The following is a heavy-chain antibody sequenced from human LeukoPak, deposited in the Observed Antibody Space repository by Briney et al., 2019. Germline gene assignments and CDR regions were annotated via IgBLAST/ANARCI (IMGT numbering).Heavy chain of an antibody. V-gene: IGHV3-11*04. CDR3: AREDYYYASGV. J-gene: IGHJ4*02. CDR2: ISGSGSTI. D-gene: IGHD3-10*01. CDR1: GFTFSDYY. Sequence: PGGSLRLSCAASGFTFSDYYMSWVRQAPGKGLEWVSYISGSGSTIYYSDSVKGRFTLSRDNAKNSLYPQMNSLRAEDTAVYFCAREDYYYASGVWGQGTLVTVSS.